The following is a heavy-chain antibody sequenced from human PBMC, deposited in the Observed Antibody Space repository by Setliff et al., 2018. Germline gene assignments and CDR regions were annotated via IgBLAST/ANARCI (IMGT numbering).Heavy chain of an antibody. CDR3: ARLGSARYDSSGYYPDNWFDP. D-gene: IGHD3-22*01. CDR1: GGSISSSSYY. V-gene: IGHV4-39*01. CDR2: IYYSGST. J-gene: IGHJ5*02. Sequence: LSLPCTVSGGSISSSSYYWGWIRQPPGKGLEWIGSIYYSGSTYYNPSLKSRVTISVDTSKNQFSLKLSSVTAADTAVYYCARLGSARYDSSGYYPDNWFDPWGQGTLVTVSS.